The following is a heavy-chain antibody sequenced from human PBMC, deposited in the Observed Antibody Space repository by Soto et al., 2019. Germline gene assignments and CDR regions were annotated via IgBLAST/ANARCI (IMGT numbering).Heavy chain of an antibody. D-gene: IGHD6-19*01. CDR1: GGTFSSYA. J-gene: IGHJ6*02. CDR3: ARIPVAGTGWYYGMDV. Sequence: QVQLVQSGAEVKKPGSSVKVSCKASGGTFSSYAISWVRQAPGQGLEWMGGIIPSFGTANYAQKFQGRVTITADESTSTAYMELRSLRSEDTAVYYCARIPVAGTGWYYGMDVWGQGTTVNVSS. V-gene: IGHV1-69*01. CDR2: IIPSFGTA.